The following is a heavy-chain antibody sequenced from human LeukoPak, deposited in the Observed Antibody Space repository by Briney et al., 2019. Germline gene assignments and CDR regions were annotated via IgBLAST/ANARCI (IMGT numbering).Heavy chain of an antibody. CDR3: ARDTSEFDDSSGYLHYYYYMDV. CDR2: IKQDGSEK. D-gene: IGHD3-22*01. J-gene: IGHJ6*03. CDR1: GFTFSSYW. Sequence: GGSLRLSCAASGFTFSSYWMSWVRQAPGKGLEWVANIKQDGSEKYYVDSVKDRFTISRDNAKNSLYLQMNSLRAEDTAVYYCARDTSEFDDSSGYLHYYYYMDVWGKGTTVTVSS. V-gene: IGHV3-7*01.